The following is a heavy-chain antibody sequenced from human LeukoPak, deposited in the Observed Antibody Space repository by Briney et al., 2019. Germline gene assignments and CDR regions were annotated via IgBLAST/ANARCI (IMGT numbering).Heavy chain of an antibody. V-gene: IGHV4-39*07. CDR2: VYYSET. J-gene: IGHJ4*02. CDR3: ARSYSSSWTFDY. Sequence: SETLSLTCTVSGGSISSISYYWGWIRQPPGKGLEWIGTVYYSETYYNPSLKSRVTISADTSKNQFSLKLSSVTAADTAVYYCARSYSSSWTFDYWGQGTLVTVSS. D-gene: IGHD6-13*01. CDR1: GGSISSISYY.